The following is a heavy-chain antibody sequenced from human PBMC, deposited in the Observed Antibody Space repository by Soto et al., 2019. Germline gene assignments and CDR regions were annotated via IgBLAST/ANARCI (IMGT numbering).Heavy chain of an antibody. CDR2: ISGSGGST. Sequence: PGGSLRLSCADSGFTFSSYAMSWVRQAPGKGLEWVSAISGSGGSTYYADSVKGRFTISRDNSKNTLYLQMNSLRAEDTAVYYCAKTVAVAGTRGSDYWGQGTLVTVSS. CDR1: GFTFSSYA. CDR3: AKTVAVAGTRGSDY. V-gene: IGHV3-23*01. J-gene: IGHJ4*02. D-gene: IGHD6-19*01.